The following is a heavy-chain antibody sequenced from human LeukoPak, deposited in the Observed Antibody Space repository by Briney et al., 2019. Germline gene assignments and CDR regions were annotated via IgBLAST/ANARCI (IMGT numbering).Heavy chain of an antibody. CDR2: IHYSGST. D-gene: IGHD2-8*01. V-gene: IGHV4-59*11. CDR3: ARYCASHTCYNGGFDP. Sequence: SETLSLTCTVSGGSISSHYWSWIRQPPGKGLECIGYIHYSGSTNYNPSLKSRLTISVDTSKTQFSLKLTSVTAADTAVYCCARYCASHTCYNGGFDPWGQGTLVTVSS. J-gene: IGHJ5*02. CDR1: GGSISSHY.